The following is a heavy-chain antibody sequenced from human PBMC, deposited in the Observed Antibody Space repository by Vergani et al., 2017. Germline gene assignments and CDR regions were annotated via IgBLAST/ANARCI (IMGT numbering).Heavy chain of an antibody. V-gene: IGHV3-23*01. J-gene: IGHJ4*02. CDR3: AKDRGRRSIVGATPYDY. CDR1: GFTFSSCA. D-gene: IGHD1-26*01. CDR2: ISGSGGST. Sequence: EVQLLESGGGLVQPGGSLRLSCAASGFTFSSCAMSWVRQAPGKGLEWVSAISGSGGSTYYADPVKGRFTISRDNSKNTLYLQMNSLRAEDTAVYYCAKDRGRRSIVGATPYDYWGQGTLVTVSS.